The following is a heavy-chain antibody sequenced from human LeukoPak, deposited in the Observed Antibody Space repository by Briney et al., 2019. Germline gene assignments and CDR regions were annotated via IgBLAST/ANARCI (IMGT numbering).Heavy chain of an antibody. J-gene: IGHJ4*02. CDR1: GGTFSSYA. CDR3: ARAHVGYCSGGSCYGYD. Sequence: ASVKVSCKASGGTFSSYAISWVRQAPGQGLEWMGGIIPIFGPANYAQQFPRRVTITTDESTSTAYMELSSLRSEDTAVYYCARAHVGYCSGGSCYGYDWGQGTLVTVSS. CDR2: IIPIFGPA. D-gene: IGHD2-15*01. V-gene: IGHV1-69*05.